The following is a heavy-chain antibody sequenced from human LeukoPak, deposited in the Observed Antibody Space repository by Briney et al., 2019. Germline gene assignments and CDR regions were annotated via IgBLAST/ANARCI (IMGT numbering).Heavy chain of an antibody. Sequence: WASVKVSCKASGYTFTGYYMHWVRQAPGQGLEWMGWINPNSGGTNYAQKFQGRVTMTRDTSISTAYMELSRLRSDDTAVYYCARVAPRDYGDDPYFHHWGQGTLVTVSS. D-gene: IGHD4-17*01. CDR3: ARVAPRDYGDDPYFHH. V-gene: IGHV1-2*02. CDR1: GYTFTGYY. J-gene: IGHJ1*01. CDR2: INPNSGGT.